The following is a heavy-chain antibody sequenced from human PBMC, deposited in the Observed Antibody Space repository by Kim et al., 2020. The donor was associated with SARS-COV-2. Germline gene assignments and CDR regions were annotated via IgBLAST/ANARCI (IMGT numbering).Heavy chain of an antibody. D-gene: IGHD2-2*01. CDR2: ISSSSSTI. Sequence: GGSLRLSCAASGFTFSSYSMNWVRQAPGKGLEWVSYISSSSSTIYYADSVKGRFTISRDNAKNSLYLQMNSLRDEDTAVYYCARAQPKPLSYYYYGMDVWGQGTTVTVSS. J-gene: IGHJ6*02. V-gene: IGHV3-48*02. CDR3: ARAQPKPLSYYYYGMDV. CDR1: GFTFSSYS.